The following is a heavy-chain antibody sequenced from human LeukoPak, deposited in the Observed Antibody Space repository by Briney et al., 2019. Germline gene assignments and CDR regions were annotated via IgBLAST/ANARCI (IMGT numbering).Heavy chain of an antibody. Sequence: ASVKVSFTASGYPFTGYYLHWVRQAPGQGLEWMGWINPDSGGTDYEQKFQGRVTMTRDTSISTAYMELSRLRSDDTAVYYCARTSGYDFGTDFDYWGQGTLVTVSS. CDR2: INPDSGGT. D-gene: IGHD5-12*01. V-gene: IGHV1-2*02. J-gene: IGHJ4*02. CDR3: ARTSGYDFGTDFDY. CDR1: GYPFTGYY.